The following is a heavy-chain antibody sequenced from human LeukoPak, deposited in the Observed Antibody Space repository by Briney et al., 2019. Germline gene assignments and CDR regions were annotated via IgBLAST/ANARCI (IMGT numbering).Heavy chain of an antibody. V-gene: IGHV3-48*03. J-gene: IGHJ4*02. CDR2: ISTSGNTR. CDR3: ARELSGTTSYYFDY. Sequence: GGSLRLSCAASGFTFSSYEMNWVRQAPGKGLEWVSYISTSGNTRYYADSVKGRFTISRDNAKNSLYLQMNSLRVEDTTVYYCARELSGTTSYYFDYWGQGTLVTVSS. D-gene: IGHD1-7*01. CDR1: GFTFSSYE.